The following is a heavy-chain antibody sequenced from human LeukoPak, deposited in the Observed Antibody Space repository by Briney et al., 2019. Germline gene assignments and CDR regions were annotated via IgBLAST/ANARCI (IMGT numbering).Heavy chain of an antibody. D-gene: IGHD2-2*01. J-gene: IGHJ3*02. CDR3: ARDLVVPAAMGTHDAFDI. CDR2: IIPIFGTA. CDR1: GGTFSSYA. Sequence: SVKVSCKASGGTFSSYAISWVRQAPGQGLEWMGGIIPIFGTANYAQKFQGRVTITADESTSTAYMELSSLRSEDTAVYYCARDLVVPAAMGTHDAFDICGQGTMVTVSS. V-gene: IGHV1-69*01.